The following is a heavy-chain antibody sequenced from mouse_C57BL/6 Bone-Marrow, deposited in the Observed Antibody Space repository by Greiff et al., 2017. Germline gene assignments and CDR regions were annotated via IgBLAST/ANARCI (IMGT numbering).Heavy chain of an antibody. CDR1: GYTFTDYY. J-gene: IGHJ3*01. Sequence: VQLQQSGAGLVKPGASVKISCKASGYTFTDYYINWVQRGPGQGLEWIGKIGPGSGSTYYNAKFKGKATLTADKSSSTAYMQLSSLTSEDSAVYFCVGPIYDGFSWFAYWGQGTLVTVSA. D-gene: IGHD2-3*01. V-gene: IGHV1-77*01. CDR3: VGPIYDGFSWFAY. CDR2: IGPGSGST.